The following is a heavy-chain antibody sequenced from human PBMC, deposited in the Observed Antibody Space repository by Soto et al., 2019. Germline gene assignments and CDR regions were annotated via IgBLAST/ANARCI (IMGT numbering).Heavy chain of an antibody. CDR1: GYTLTELS. D-gene: IGHD2-15*01. Sequence: ASVKVSCKVSGYTLTELSMHWVRQAPGKGLEWMGGFDPEDGETIYAQKFQGRVTMTEDTSTDTAYMELSSLRSEDTAVYYCATVGDIVVVVAAFFQHSGQGTLVTVSS. J-gene: IGHJ1*01. V-gene: IGHV1-24*01. CDR2: FDPEDGET. CDR3: ATVGDIVVVVAAFFQH.